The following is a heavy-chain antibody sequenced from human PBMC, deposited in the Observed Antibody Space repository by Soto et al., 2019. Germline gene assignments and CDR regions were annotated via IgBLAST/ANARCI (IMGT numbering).Heavy chain of an antibody. J-gene: IGHJ6*02. CDR2: IYYSGST. Sequence: TDTLSVTCTVSGGSISSSSYYWGWIRQPPGKGLEWIGSIYYSGSTYYNPSLKSRVTISVDTSKNQFSLKLSSVTAADTAVYYCARICVDCSGGSCYSGYYYVMDVWGQVPTLTVS. CDR3: ARICVDCSGGSCYSGYYYVMDV. CDR1: GGSISSSSYY. V-gene: IGHV4-39*01. D-gene: IGHD2-15*01.